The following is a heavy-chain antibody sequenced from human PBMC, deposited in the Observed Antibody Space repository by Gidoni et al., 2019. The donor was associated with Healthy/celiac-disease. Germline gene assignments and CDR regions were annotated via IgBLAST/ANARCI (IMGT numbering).Heavy chain of an antibody. J-gene: IGHJ4*02. D-gene: IGHD5-12*01. CDR1: GFTFSSYE. CDR3: ARSGGSGYDLDY. V-gene: IGHV3-48*03. Sequence: VQLVESGGGLVQPGGSLRLSCAASGFTFSSYEMNWVRQDPGKGLEWVSYISSSGSTIYYADSVKGRFTISRDNAKNSLYLQMNSLRAEDTAVYYCARSGGSGYDLDYWGQGTLVTVSS. CDR2: ISSSGSTI.